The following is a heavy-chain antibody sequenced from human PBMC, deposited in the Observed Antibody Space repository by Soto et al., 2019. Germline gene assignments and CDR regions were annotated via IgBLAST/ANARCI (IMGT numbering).Heavy chain of an antibody. D-gene: IGHD4-17*01. J-gene: IGHJ3*02. CDR1: GGSISSYY. Sequence: NPSETLSLTCTVSGGSISSYYWSWIRQPAGKGLEWIGRIYTSGSTNYNPSLKSRVTMSVDTSKNQFSLKLSSVTAADTAVYYCARDSDYGDYGHDAFDIWGQGTMVTVSS. V-gene: IGHV4-4*07. CDR2: IYTSGST. CDR3: ARDSDYGDYGHDAFDI.